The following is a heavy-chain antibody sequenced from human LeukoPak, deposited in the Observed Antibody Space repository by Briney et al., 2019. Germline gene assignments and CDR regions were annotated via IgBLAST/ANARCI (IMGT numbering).Heavy chain of an antibody. J-gene: IGHJ4*02. CDR2: ISGSGGST. CDR3: AKDPYGSGSYYFDY. CDR1: GFTFSSYA. V-gene: IGHV3-23*01. D-gene: IGHD3-10*01. Sequence: QPGGSLRLSCAASGFTFSSYAMSWVRQAPGKGLEWASAISGSGGSTYYADSVKGRFTISRDNSKNTLYLQMNSLRAEDTAVYYCAKDPYGSGSYYFDYWGQGTLVTVSS.